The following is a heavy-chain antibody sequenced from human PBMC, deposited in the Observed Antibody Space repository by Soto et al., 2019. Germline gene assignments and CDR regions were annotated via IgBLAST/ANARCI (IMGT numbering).Heavy chain of an antibody. D-gene: IGHD1-26*01. Sequence: QVQLVQSGAEVKKPGSSVKVSCKASGGTFSSYAISWVRQDPGQGLEWMGGIIPIFGTANYAQKFQGRVTITADESTSTAYMELSSLRSEDTAVYYCARGVVFMGELRLGFDYWGQGTLVTVSS. CDR2: IIPIFGTA. V-gene: IGHV1-69*01. J-gene: IGHJ4*02. CDR1: GGTFSSYA. CDR3: ARGVVFMGELRLGFDY.